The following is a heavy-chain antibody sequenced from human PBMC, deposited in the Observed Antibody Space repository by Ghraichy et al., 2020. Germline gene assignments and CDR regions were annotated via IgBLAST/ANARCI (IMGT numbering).Heavy chain of an antibody. V-gene: IGHV3-23*01. D-gene: IGHD3-3*01. CDR3: AKGVYYDFWSCYYDY. CDR2: ISGSGGST. Sequence: LSLTCAASGFTFSSYAMSWVRQAPGKGLEWVSAISGSGGSTYYADSVKGRFTISRDNSKNTLYLQMNSLRAEDTAVYYCAKGVYYDFWSCYYDYWGQGTLVTVSS. CDR1: GFTFSSYA. J-gene: IGHJ4*02.